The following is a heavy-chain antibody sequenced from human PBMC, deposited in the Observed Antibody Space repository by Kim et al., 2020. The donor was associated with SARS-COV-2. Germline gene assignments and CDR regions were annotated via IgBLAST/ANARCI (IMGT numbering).Heavy chain of an antibody. D-gene: IGHD3-22*01. Sequence: GGSLRLSCAASGFTFSSYWMSWVRQAPGKGLEWVANIKQDGSEKYYVDSVKGRFTISRDNAKNSLYLQMNSLRAEDTAVYYCAGYYYDSSGSRYYYYYGMDVWGQGTTVTVSS. J-gene: IGHJ6*02. V-gene: IGHV3-7*03. CDR3: AGYYYDSSGSRYYYYYGMDV. CDR1: GFTFSSYW. CDR2: IKQDGSEK.